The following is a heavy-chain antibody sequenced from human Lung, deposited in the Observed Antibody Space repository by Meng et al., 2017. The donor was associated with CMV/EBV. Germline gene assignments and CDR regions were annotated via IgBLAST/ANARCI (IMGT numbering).Heavy chain of an antibody. Sequence: GGSLRLXCAASGFTFTTYAMHWVRQAPGKGLEWVAVISYDGSNKYYADSVKGRFTISRDNSKNTLYLQMNSLRTVDTAVYSCARGEQLWLPRDVGGKGTTVTVSS. J-gene: IGHJ6*04. D-gene: IGHD5-18*01. CDR1: GFTFTTYA. CDR2: ISYDGSNK. V-gene: IGHV3-30*04. CDR3: ARGEQLWLPRDV.